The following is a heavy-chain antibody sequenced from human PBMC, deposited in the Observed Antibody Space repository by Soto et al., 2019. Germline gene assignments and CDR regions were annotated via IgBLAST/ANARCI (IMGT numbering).Heavy chain of an antibody. CDR1: GGSFSGYY. D-gene: IGHD1-1*01. V-gene: IGHV4-34*01. CDR2: INHSGST. Sequence: QVQLQQWGAGLLKPSETLSLTCAVYGGSFSGYYWSWIRQPPVKCLEWLGEINHSGSTNYNPALKILVTISVDKSKNQFAQRLSSVTASCTAVYYCSRGRMWNDYGMDVWGQGTNVTVSS. CDR3: SRGRMWNDYGMDV. J-gene: IGHJ6*01.